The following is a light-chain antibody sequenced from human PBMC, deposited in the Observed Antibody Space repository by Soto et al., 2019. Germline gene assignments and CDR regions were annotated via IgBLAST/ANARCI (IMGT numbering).Light chain of an antibody. CDR1: SSDVGGYKY. Sequence: QSALTQPPSASGSPGQSVTISCTGTSSDVGGYKYVSWYQQHPGKAPKVMIYEVSKRPSGVPDRFSGSKSGNMASLTVSGLQAEDEADYYCSSYAGSNNVVFGGGTKLTVL. V-gene: IGLV2-8*01. CDR2: EVS. J-gene: IGLJ2*01. CDR3: SSYAGSNNVV.